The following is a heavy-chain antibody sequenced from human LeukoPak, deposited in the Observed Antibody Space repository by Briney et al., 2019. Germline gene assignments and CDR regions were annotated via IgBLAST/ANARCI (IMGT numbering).Heavy chain of an antibody. D-gene: IGHD4-23*01. Sequence: GGSLRLSCAASEFTFSNYAMSWVRQAPGKGLEWVSVISGSGGTTYSADSVKGRFTISRDNSKNTLYLQMNSLRAEDTAAYYCARERGSSGGNTNGHFDYWGQGALVTVSS. J-gene: IGHJ4*02. CDR2: ISGSGGTT. CDR1: EFTFSNYA. V-gene: IGHV3-23*01. CDR3: ARERGSSGGNTNGHFDY.